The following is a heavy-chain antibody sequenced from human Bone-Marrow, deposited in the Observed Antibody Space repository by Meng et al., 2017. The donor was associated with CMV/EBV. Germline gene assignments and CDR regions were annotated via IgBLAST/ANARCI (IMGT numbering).Heavy chain of an antibody. CDR2: LSYDGNNK. D-gene: IGHD5-24*01. V-gene: IGHV3-30*04. J-gene: IGHJ4*02. CDR3: ARDPGAWRV. Sequence: GESLKISCAASGFAFSNYAMHWVRQVPGKGLEWVAVLSYDGNNKYYADFVKGRFTISRDSSNNTLYLQMNSLRAEDTAVYYCARDPGAWRVWGQGNVVTVSS. CDR1: GFAFSNYA.